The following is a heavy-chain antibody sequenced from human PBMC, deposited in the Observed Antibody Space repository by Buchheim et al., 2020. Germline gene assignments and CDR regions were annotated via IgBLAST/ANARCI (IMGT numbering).Heavy chain of an antibody. Sequence: EVQLVESGGGLVQPGGSLRLSCAASGFSFSSYWMSWVRQAPGKGLEWVANIKQDGSEKYYVDSVKGRFTISRDNAKNSLYLQMNSLRVEDTAVYYCARVRITIFGVVIIPYFDYWGQGTL. CDR3: ARVRITIFGVVIIPYFDY. D-gene: IGHD3-3*01. CDR2: IKQDGSEK. V-gene: IGHV3-7*01. J-gene: IGHJ4*02. CDR1: GFSFSSYW.